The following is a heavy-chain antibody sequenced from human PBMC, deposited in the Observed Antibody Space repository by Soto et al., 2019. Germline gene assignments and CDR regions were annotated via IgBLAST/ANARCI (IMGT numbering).Heavy chain of an antibody. D-gene: IGHD2-15*01. J-gene: IGHJ5*02. CDR2: IYPAVSHV. Sequence: GESLKISCKGSGYSFPDYWIAWVRQMPGKGLEWMGIIYPAVSHVRYSPSFQGQVTISADKSINTAYLQWTSLRASDTAMYYCAREYCNGGTCYSPWGQGTLVTVSS. CDR1: GYSFPDYW. CDR3: AREYCNGGTCYSP. V-gene: IGHV5-51*01.